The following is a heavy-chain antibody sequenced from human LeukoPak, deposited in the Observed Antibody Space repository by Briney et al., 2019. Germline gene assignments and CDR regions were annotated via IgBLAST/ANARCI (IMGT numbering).Heavy chain of an antibody. V-gene: IGHV4-59*08. CDR3: ARHFSAAGTGYFDY. D-gene: IGHD6-13*01. J-gene: IGHJ4*02. Sequence: SETLSLTCTVSGGSISSYYWSWIRQPPGKGLEWIGYIYYSGSTNYNPSLKSRVTISVDTSKNQFSLKLSSVAAADTAVYYCARHFSAAGTGYFDYWGQGTLVTVSS. CDR2: IYYSGST. CDR1: GGSISSYY.